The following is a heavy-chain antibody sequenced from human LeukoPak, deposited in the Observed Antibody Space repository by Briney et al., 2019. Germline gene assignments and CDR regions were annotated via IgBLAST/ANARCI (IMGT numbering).Heavy chain of an antibody. D-gene: IGHD4-17*01. Sequence: SVKVPCKASGGTFSSYAISWVRQAPGQGLEWMGGIIPIFGTANYAQKFQGRVTITADKSTSTAYMELSSLRSEDTAVYYCARVGDPYGDYGHAEYFQHWGQGTLVTVSS. V-gene: IGHV1-69*06. CDR2: IIPIFGTA. CDR3: ARVGDPYGDYGHAEYFQH. CDR1: GGTFSSYA. J-gene: IGHJ1*01.